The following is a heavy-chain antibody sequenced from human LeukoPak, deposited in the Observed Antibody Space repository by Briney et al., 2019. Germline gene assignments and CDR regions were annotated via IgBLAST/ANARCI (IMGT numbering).Heavy chain of an antibody. CDR3: ARGGSSGPEGWFDP. V-gene: IGHV1-18*01. D-gene: IGHD6-19*01. CDR1: GYTFTNYG. Sequence: ASVKVSCKASGYTFTNYGITWVRQAPGQGLEWMGWISPYNGNTKYAQKVQGRVTMTTDTSTSTVYMELRSLRSDDTAVYYCARGGSSGPEGWFDPWAQGTLVTVSS. J-gene: IGHJ5*02. CDR2: ISPYNGNT.